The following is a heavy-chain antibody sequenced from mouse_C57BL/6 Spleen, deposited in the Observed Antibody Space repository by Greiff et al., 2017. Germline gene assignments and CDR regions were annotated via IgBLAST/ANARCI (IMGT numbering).Heavy chain of an antibody. CDR1: GYAFSSYW. CDR2: IYPGDGDT. J-gene: IGHJ2*01. D-gene: IGHD2-5*01. CDR3: ARSDYSNYLDY. Sequence: VQLQQSGAELVKPGASVKISCKASGYAFSSYWMNWVKQRPGKGLEWIGQIYPGDGDTNYNGKFKGKATLTADKSSSTAYMQLSSLTSEDSAVYCWARSDYSNYLDYWGQGTTLTVSS. V-gene: IGHV1-80*01.